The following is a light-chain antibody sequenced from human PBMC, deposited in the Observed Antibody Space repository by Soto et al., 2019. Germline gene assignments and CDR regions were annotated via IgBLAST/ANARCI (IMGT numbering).Light chain of an antibody. V-gene: IGKV4-1*01. CDR3: QQYYRPPLT. CDR1: QSLLYSSDNKNY. J-gene: IGKJ4*01. CDR2: WAT. Sequence: DIVMTQSPDSLAVSLGERATINCKSSQSLLYSSDNKNYLAWYQQTPGQPPKLLIFWATTRESGVPDRFSGSGSGTDFTLTISSLQADDVAVYYCQQYYRPPLTFGGGTKVDIK.